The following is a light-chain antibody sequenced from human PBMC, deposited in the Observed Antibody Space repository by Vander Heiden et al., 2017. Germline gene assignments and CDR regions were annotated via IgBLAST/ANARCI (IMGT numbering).Light chain of an antibody. CDR2: AAS. J-gene: IGKJ5*01. CDR1: QSISSY. V-gene: IGKV1-39*01. Sequence: DIQITQSSSPLSAAVGDRVTIPLRASQSISSYLNWYQQKPGRAPKLLIYAASSLQSGVPSRLSGSGSETDFTLTISSRQPEEFATYYCQQSYSTPSPTFGQGTRLEIK. CDR3: QQSYSTPSPT.